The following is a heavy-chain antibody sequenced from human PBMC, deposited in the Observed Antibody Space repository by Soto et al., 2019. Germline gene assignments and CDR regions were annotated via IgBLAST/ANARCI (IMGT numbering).Heavy chain of an antibody. CDR3: ARDIASYAYGEGY. V-gene: IGHV4-34*01. CDR2: INHSGST. D-gene: IGHD2-15*01. J-gene: IGHJ4*02. CDR1: GGSSSGYY. Sequence: SETLSLTCAAYGGSSSGYYWSWIRQPPGKGLEWIGEINHSGSTNYNPSLKSRVTISVDTSKNQFSLKLSSVTAADTAVYYCARDIASYAYGEGYWGQGIQVTVS.